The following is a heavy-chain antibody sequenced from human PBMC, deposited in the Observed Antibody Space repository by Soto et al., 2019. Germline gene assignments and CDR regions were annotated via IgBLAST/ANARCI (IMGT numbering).Heavy chain of an antibody. CDR3: ARDRLAADAAEVAFDL. J-gene: IGHJ3*01. CDR2: IYYSGTT. D-gene: IGHD6-25*01. Sequence: SETLSLTCAVSGYSISSSNWWGWIRQPPGKGLEWIGYIYYSGTTYYNPSLKSRVTISVDTSKNQFSLKLSSVTAADTAVYFCARDRLAADAAEVAFDLWGRGTMVTVSS. V-gene: IGHV4-28*03. CDR1: GYSISSSNW.